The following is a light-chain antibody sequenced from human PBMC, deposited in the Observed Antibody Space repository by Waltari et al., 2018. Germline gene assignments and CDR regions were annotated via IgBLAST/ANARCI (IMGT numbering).Light chain of an antibody. J-gene: IGLJ1*01. CDR3: SSYAGSNNYV. V-gene: IGLV2-8*01. CDR2: EVS. CDR1: SSYVGYYNF. Sequence: QSALTQPPSASGSPGQSVTISCTGTSSYVGYYNFVSWYQQHPGKVPKLMIYEVSKRPSGVPDRFSGSKSGNTASLTVSGLQAEDEADYYCSSYAGSNNYVFGTGTKVTVL.